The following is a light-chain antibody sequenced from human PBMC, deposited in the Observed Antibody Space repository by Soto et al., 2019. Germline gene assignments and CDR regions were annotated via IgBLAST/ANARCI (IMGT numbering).Light chain of an antibody. J-gene: IGKJ2*01. Sequence: DVVMTQSPLSLPVTLGQPASISCRASRSLIYTDGNTYLNWFHQRPGQSPRRLFAKVSNRDSGVPDRFSGSGSGTDFTLKISRVEAEYVGLYYCMQGTHWTYTFGQGTKLEIK. V-gene: IGKV2-30*01. CDR3: MQGTHWTYT. CDR2: KVS. CDR1: RSLIYTDGNTY.